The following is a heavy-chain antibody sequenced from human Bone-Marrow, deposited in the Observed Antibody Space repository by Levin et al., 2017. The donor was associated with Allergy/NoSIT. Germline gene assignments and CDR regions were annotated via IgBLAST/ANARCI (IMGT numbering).Heavy chain of an antibody. D-gene: IGHD3-9*01. CDR1: GGSISSGGYY. CDR3: AREVDGILTGYRHRTIDY. CDR2: IYYSGST. V-gene: IGHV4-31*03. J-gene: IGHJ4*02. Sequence: PSETLSLTCTVSGGSISSGGYYWSWIRQHPGKGLEWIGYIYYSGSTYYNPSLKSRVTISVDTSKNQFSLKLSSVTAADTAVYYCAREVDGILTGYRHRTIDYWGQGTLVTVSS.